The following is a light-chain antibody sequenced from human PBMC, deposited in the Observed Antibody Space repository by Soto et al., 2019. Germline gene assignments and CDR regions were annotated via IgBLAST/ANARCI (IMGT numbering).Light chain of an antibody. CDR3: AAWDDSLSGLWV. Sequence: QSVLTQPPSASGTPGQRVTFSCSGSSSNIGSNYVYWYQQFPGTAPKLLIYMNNQRPSGVPDRFSGSKSGTSASLAISGLRSEDEADYYCAAWDDSLSGLWVFGGGTKVTVL. J-gene: IGLJ3*02. CDR2: MNN. CDR1: SSNIGSNY. V-gene: IGLV1-47*01.